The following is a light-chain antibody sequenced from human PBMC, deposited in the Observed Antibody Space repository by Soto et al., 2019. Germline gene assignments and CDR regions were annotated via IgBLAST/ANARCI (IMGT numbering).Light chain of an antibody. CDR1: PSISNY. J-gene: IGKJ5*01. V-gene: IGKV1-39*01. CDR2: AAS. CDR3: QQSYRNPIT. Sequence: DIQMTQSASSLSASVGDRVTITCRAGPSISNYFNWYQQKPGKAPNLLIHAASSLQSGVPPRFSGSGSGTDFTLTISSLQPEDFATYFCQQSYRNPITFGQGTRLEIK.